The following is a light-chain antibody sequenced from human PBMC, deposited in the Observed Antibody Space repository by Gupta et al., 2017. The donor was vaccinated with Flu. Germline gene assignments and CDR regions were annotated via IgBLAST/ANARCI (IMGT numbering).Light chain of an antibody. Sequence: EIVLTQSPATLSLSPGERATLSCRASQSVSSSYLAWYQQKPGQAPRLLIYGASSRATGIPDRCSGSGSGTDFTLTISRLEPEDFAVYYCQQYGSPLTFGGGTKVEIK. CDR3: QQYGSPLT. J-gene: IGKJ4*01. CDR2: GAS. V-gene: IGKV3-20*01. CDR1: QSVSSSY.